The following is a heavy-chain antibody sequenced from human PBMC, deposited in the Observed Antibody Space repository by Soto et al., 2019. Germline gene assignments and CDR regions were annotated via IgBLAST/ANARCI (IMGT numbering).Heavy chain of an antibody. J-gene: IGHJ5*02. CDR2: IIPILGTA. Sequence: SVKVSCKASGGTFSSYAISWVRQAPGQGLEWMGGIIPILGTANYAQKFQGRVTITADESTSTAYMELSSLRSEDTAVYYCARDSRFNYYDSSGGAWFDPWGQGTLVTVSS. CDR3: ARDSRFNYYDSSGGAWFDP. CDR1: GGTFSSYA. V-gene: IGHV1-69*13. D-gene: IGHD3-22*01.